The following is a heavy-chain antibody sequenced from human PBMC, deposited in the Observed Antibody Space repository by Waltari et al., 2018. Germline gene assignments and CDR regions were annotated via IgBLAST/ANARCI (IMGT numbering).Heavy chain of an antibody. Sequence: QVRLQESGPGLVRPSETLSLSCSVSGASLTTRSHYLTWIRQLPGKGLPWTGCVFHRGVTFFNPTLAVRPSMSVATSKSQFFLELTSRTAADTAVYFCATMRRVAHNWYFERWGRGTLVTVSS. CDR3: ATMRRVAHNWYFER. CDR2: VFHRGVT. CDR1: GASLTTRSHY. V-gene: IGHV4-31*04. D-gene: IGHD2-15*01. J-gene: IGHJ2*01.